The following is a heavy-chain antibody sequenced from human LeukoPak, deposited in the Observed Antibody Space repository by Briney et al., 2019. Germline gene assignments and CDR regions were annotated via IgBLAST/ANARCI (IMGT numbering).Heavy chain of an antibody. CDR2: IYSGGTT. Sequence: GGSLRLSCAVSGFTVSGNYMSWVRQAPGKGLEWVSLIYSGGTTYYADSVKGRFTISRDNAKNSLYLQMNSLRAEDTAVYYCAELGITMIGGVWGKGTTVTISS. D-gene: IGHD3-10*02. CDR1: GFTVSGNY. V-gene: IGHV3-53*01. J-gene: IGHJ6*04. CDR3: AELGITMIGGV.